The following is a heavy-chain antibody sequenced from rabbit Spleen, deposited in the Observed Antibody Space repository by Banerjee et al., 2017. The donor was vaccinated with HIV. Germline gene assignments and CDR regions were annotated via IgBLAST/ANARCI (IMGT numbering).Heavy chain of an antibody. CDR3: ARFYAGYGDFGYAAM. V-gene: IGHV1S40*01. CDR2: IDAGSGGTT. CDR1: GVSFSGDSY. D-gene: IGHD7-1*01. J-gene: IGHJ4*01. Sequence: QSLEESGGDLVKPGASLTLTCIASGVSFSGDSYMCWVRQAPGKGLEWVVCIDAGSGGTTYYANWAKGRFTISKTSSTTVTLQMTSLTVADTATYFCARFYAGYGDFGYAAMWGPGTLVTVS.